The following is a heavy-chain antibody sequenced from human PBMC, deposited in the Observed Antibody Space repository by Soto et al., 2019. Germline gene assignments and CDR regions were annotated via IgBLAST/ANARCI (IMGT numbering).Heavy chain of an antibody. J-gene: IGHJ3*02. Sequence: GGSLRLSCVASRFTFSTYAMSWVRQAPGKGLEWVSALTPSGGETYYADSVKGRFTISRDNSMNALYLQMNSLRIEDTAVYYCAHPRGYGVFDAYDIWGQGTMVTVSS. D-gene: IGHD4-17*01. V-gene: IGHV3-23*01. CDR3: AHPRGYGVFDAYDI. CDR1: RFTFSTYA. CDR2: LTPSGGET.